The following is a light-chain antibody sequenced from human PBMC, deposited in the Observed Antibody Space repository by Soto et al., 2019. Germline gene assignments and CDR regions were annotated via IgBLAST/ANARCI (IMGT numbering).Light chain of an antibody. Sequence: EIVLTQSPATRSLSPGERATLSCRASQSVSSYLAWYQQKPGQAPRLLIYDASNRATGIPARFSSSGSGTDFTLTISSLEPEDFAVYYCQQRSNWPHTFGQGTKLEIK. V-gene: IGKV3-11*01. CDR3: QQRSNWPHT. CDR1: QSVSSY. CDR2: DAS. J-gene: IGKJ2*01.